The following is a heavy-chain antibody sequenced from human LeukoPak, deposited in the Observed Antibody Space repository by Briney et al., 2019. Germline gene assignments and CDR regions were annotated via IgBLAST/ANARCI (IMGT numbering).Heavy chain of an antibody. CDR3: ARLWYGESSSDY. CDR2: IYNTVST. CDR1: GGSISGYY. Sequence: ETLSLTCTVSGGSISGYYWSWIRQPPGKGLEWIGYIYNTVSTNSNPSLKSRVTISEDTSKNQFSLKLTSVTAADTAVYYCARLWYGESSSDYWGQGSLVIVSS. V-gene: IGHV4-59*01. D-gene: IGHD3-10*01. J-gene: IGHJ4*02.